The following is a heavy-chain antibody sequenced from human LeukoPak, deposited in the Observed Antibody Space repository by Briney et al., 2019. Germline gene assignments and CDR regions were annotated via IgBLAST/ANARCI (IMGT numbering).Heavy chain of an antibody. CDR3: ARCGFETNYDFWSGYYNWFDP. Sequence: GASVKVSCKASGGTFSSYAISWVRQAPGQGLEWMGGIIPIFGTANYAQKFQGRVTITTDESTSTAYMELSSLRSEDTAVYYCARCGFETNYDFWSGYYNWFDPWGQGTLVTVSS. CDR2: IIPIFGTA. V-gene: IGHV1-69*05. D-gene: IGHD3-3*01. CDR1: GGTFSSYA. J-gene: IGHJ5*02.